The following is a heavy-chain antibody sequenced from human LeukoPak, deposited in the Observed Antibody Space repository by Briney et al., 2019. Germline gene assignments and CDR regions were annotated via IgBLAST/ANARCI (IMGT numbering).Heavy chain of an antibody. CDR1: GFTFSTYA. D-gene: IGHD1-26*01. J-gene: IGHJ3*02. Sequence: GGSLRLSCAASGFTFSTYAISWVRQAPGKGLEWVSCISSTSNYIFYADSVRGRFTISRDNAKNSLYLQMDSLRAEDTAAYYCTRGGIITSYAFEIWGQGAMVTVSS. CDR3: TRGGIITSYAFEI. V-gene: IGHV3-21*01. CDR2: ISSTSNYI.